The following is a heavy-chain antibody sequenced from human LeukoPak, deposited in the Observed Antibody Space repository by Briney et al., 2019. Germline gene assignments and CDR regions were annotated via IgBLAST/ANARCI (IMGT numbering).Heavy chain of an antibody. V-gene: IGHV3-23*01. CDR2: ISGSGGST. D-gene: IGHD3-22*01. CDR3: AKFPTYYYDSSGYSYFDY. CDR1: GFTFSSYA. J-gene: IGHJ4*02. Sequence: PGGSLRLSCAASGFTFSSYAMSWVRQAPGKGLEWVPAISGSGGSTYYADSVKGRFTISRDNSKNTLYLQMNSLRAEDTAVYYCAKFPTYYYDSSGYSYFDYWGQGTLVTVSS.